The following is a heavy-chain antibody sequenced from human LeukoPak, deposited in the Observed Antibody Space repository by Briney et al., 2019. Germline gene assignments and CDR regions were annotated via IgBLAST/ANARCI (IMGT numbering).Heavy chain of an antibody. CDR2: IYPGDSDT. CDR3: TRRSSGWTGAIYYFDY. Sequence: TGAPLNISCKACGYSFTSYWIGWLRQLRGKGLEWMGIIYPGDSDTRYNPSFQGQVTISADKSISTAYLQWSSLKASDTAMYYCTRRSSGWTGAIYYFDYWGQGTLVTVSS. CDR1: GYSFTSYW. V-gene: IGHV5-51*03. D-gene: IGHD6-19*01. J-gene: IGHJ4*02.